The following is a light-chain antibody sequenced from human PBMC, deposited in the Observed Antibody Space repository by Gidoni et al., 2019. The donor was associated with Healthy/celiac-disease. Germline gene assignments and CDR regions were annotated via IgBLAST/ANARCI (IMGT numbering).Light chain of an antibody. J-gene: IGKJ1*01. CDR3: QQYYSTPLT. Sequence: DIVMTQSPDPLAVSLGERATIHCKSSQSVLYSSNNKNYLAWYQQKPGQPPKLLIYWASTRESGVPDRFSGSGSGTDFTLTISSLQAEDVAVYYCQQYYSTPLTFGQGTKVEIK. CDR2: WAS. V-gene: IGKV4-1*01. CDR1: QSVLYSSNNKNY.